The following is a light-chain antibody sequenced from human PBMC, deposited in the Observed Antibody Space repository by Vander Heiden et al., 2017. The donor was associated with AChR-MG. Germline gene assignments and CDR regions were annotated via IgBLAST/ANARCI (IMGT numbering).Light chain of an antibody. V-gene: IGLV2-14*03. Sequence: QPALTQPASVSGSPGPSITLSCTGTSSDVGGYNYVSWYQQHPGKAPKLMIYDVGKRPSGVSHRFSGSKSGNTASLTISGLQPDDEADYYCSSYTRTTTGVFGGGTKLTVL. CDR1: SSDVGGYNY. J-gene: IGLJ3*02. CDR2: DVG. CDR3: SSYTRTTTGV.